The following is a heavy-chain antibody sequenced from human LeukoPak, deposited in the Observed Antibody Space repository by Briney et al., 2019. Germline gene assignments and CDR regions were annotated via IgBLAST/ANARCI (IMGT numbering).Heavy chain of an antibody. Sequence: GGSLRLSCAASGFTFSNYAMTWVRQAPGKGLQWVSTITDSGGGTYYADSVKGRFTISRDNRKNTVYLQMHSLRADDTAIYYCATDLLRITIFGVVIDFDYWGQGTLVTVSS. CDR2: ITDSGGGT. CDR1: GFTFSNYA. J-gene: IGHJ4*02. D-gene: IGHD3-3*01. CDR3: ATDLLRITIFGVVIDFDY. V-gene: IGHV3-23*01.